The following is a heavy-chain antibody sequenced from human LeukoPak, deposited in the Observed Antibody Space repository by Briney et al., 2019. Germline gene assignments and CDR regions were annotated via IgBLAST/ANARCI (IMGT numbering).Heavy chain of an antibody. CDR1: GGSISSYY. CDR3: ARSSSGHISFDY. D-gene: IGHD6-19*01. V-gene: IGHV4-59*01. J-gene: IGHJ4*02. Sequence: QPSETLSLTCTVSGGSISSYYWSWIRQPPGKGLEWIGYIYYSGSTNYNPSLKSRVTISVDTSKNQFSLKLSSVTAADTAVYYCARSSSGHISFDYWGQGTLVTVSS. CDR2: IYYSGST.